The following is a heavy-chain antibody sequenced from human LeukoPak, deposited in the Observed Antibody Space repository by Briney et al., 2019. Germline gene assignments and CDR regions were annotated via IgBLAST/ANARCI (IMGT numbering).Heavy chain of an antibody. J-gene: IGHJ4*02. Sequence: GGSLRLSCAASGFTLSSYAMSWVRQAPGKGLEWVSAISGSGDSTYYGDSVKGRFTISRDNSKNTLYLQMNSLRAGDTAVYYCAKCLVATIPEYWGQGTLVTVSS. CDR1: GFTLSSYA. CDR3: AKCLVATIPEY. D-gene: IGHD5-12*01. CDR2: ISGSGDST. V-gene: IGHV3-23*01.